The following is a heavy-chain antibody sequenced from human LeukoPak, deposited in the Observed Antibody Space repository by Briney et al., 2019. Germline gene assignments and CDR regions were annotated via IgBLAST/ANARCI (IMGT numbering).Heavy chain of an antibody. D-gene: IGHD6-13*01. CDR3: ASGLRIAATGRDYYFDY. CDR2: IYYSGST. V-gene: IGHV4-59*12. Sequence: SETLSLTCTVSGASINSYYWSWIRQPPGKGLEWIGYIYYSGSTYYNPSLKSRLTISVDTSKNQFSLKLSSVTAADTAVYYCASGLRIAATGRDYYFDYWGQGTLVTVSS. J-gene: IGHJ4*02. CDR1: GASINSYY.